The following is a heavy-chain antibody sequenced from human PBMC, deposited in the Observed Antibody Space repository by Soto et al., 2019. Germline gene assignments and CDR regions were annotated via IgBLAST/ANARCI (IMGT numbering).Heavy chain of an antibody. CDR2: ISAYNSNT. D-gene: IGHD3-10*01. J-gene: IGHJ6*02. CDR3: ARDSVTMVRGVIINLTRSPYYYYGMDV. Sequence: QVQLVQSGAEVKKPGASVKVSCKASGYTFTSYGISWVRQAPGQGLEWMGWISAYNSNTNYAQKLQGRVTMTTDTSTSTAYMELRSLRSDDTAVYYCARDSVTMVRGVIINLTRSPYYYYGMDVWGQGTTVTVSS. CDR1: GYTFTSYG. V-gene: IGHV1-18*01.